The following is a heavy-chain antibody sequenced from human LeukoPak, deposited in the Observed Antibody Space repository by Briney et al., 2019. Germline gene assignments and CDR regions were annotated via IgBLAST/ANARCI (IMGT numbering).Heavy chain of an antibody. D-gene: IGHD4-23*01. Sequence: GGSLRLSCAASGFTFSTYAMNWVRQAPGKGLEWVSGVSGSGSSTYYADSVKGRFTISRDNSKNTLYLQMNSLRAEDTAVYYCAIQLGTTVVTHWPIDYWGQGTLVTVSS. J-gene: IGHJ4*02. V-gene: IGHV3-23*01. CDR2: VSGSGSST. CDR3: AIQLGTTVVTHWPIDY. CDR1: GFTFSTYA.